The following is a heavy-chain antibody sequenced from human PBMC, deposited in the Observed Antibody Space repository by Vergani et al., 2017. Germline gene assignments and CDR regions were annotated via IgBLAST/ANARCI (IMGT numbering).Heavy chain of an antibody. Sequence: QVQLVQSGAEVKKPGASVKVSCKASGYTFTNHGISWVRQAPGQGLEWLGWISVYNGYTNDALKFQGRVTMTTDTSTTTANMKLGSLRSDEKAVYYCAWQWYRGGFSYDYWGQGTLVTVSS. D-gene: IGHD1-26*01. CDR3: AWQWYRGGFSYDY. CDR1: GYTFTNHG. J-gene: IGHJ4*02. V-gene: IGHV1-18*04. CDR2: ISVYNGYT.